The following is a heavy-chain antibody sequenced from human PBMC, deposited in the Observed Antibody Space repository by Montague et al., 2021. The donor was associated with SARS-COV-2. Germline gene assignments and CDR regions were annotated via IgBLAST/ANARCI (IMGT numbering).Heavy chain of an antibody. J-gene: IGHJ3*02. D-gene: IGHD4-23*01. CDR3: VRDHPYGGPRGAYDI. CDR1: GGSITGYY. V-gene: IGHV4-59*01. CDR2: IYDGGAV. Sequence: SETLSLTCTASGGSITGYYWSWPRRSPGKGLEWIAYIYDGGAVNYNPSLGSRVTISTDTSKNQLSLKVNSVTAADTAVYYCVRDHPYGGPRGAYDIWGQGTVVTVPS.